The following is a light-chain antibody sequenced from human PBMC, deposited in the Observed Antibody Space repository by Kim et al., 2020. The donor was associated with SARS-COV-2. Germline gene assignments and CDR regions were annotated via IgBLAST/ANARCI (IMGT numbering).Light chain of an antibody. CDR1: QSISSNL. CDR3: VQYSISPPCT. J-gene: IGKJ1*01. Sequence: EIVLTQSPGTLSLSPGERATLSCRASQSISSNLLAWYQQKPGQAPTLLIYGASSRATGIPDRVSGSGSVTYFTLTISRLEPEDSAVYYCVQYSISPPCTFFQGTKMGIK. V-gene: IGKV3-20*01. CDR2: GAS.